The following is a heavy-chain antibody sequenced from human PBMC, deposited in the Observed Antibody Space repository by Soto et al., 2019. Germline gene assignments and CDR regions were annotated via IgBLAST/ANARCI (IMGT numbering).Heavy chain of an antibody. CDR2: ISYDGINK. CDR1: GFTFNTYG. CDR3: ARSPQPTRGIHWYFDL. Sequence: QVQLVESGGGVVQPGRSLGLSCAASGFTFNTYGMHWVRQAPGKGLEWVAAISYDGINKYYVDSVKGRFTISRDNSKNALYVQMNSLRAEETALYYCARSPQPTRGIHWYFDLWGRGILVTVS. V-gene: IGHV3-30*03. J-gene: IGHJ2*01. D-gene: IGHD1-26*01.